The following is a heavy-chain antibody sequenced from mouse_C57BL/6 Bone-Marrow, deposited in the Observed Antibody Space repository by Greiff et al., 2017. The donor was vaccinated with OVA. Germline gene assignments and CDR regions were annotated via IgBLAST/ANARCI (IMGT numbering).Heavy chain of an antibody. J-gene: IGHJ3*01. CDR2: IDPNSGGT. CDR3: AREGTMVTNWFAY. CDR1: GYTFTSYW. D-gene: IGHD2-2*01. Sequence: QVQLKQPGAELVKPGASVKLSCKASGYTFTSYWMHWVKQRPGRGLEWIGRIDPNSGGTKYNEKFKSKATLTVDKPSSTAYMQLSSLTSEDSAVYYCAREGTMVTNWFAYWGQGTLVTVSA. V-gene: IGHV1-72*01.